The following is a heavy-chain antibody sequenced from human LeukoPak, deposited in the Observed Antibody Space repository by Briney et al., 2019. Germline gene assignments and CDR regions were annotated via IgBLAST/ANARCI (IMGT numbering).Heavy chain of an antibody. V-gene: IGHV3-23*01. J-gene: IGHJ1*01. CDR1: GFTFSSYA. Sequence: GGSLRLSCAASGFTFSSYAMSWVRQAPGKGLEWVSAISGSGGSTYYADSVKGRFTISRDNSKNTLYLQMNSLRAEDTAVYYCAKGEQWLVLKLHFQHWGQGTLVPVSS. D-gene: IGHD6-19*01. CDR3: AKGEQWLVLKLHFQH. CDR2: ISGSGGST.